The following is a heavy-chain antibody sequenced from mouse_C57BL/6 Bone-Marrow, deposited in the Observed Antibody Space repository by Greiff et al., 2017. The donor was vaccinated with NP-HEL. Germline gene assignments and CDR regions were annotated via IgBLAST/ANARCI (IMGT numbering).Heavy chain of an antibody. CDR2: IDPSDSYT. V-gene: IGHV1-69*01. CDR3: ARWDYEKVAMDY. Sequence: QVQLQQPGAELVMPGASVKLSCKASGYTFTSYWMHWVKQRPGQGLEWIGEIDPSDSYTNYNQKFKGKSTLTVDKSSSTAYMQLSSLTSEDSAVYYCARWDYEKVAMDYWGQGTSVTVSS. CDR1: GYTFTSYW. J-gene: IGHJ4*01. D-gene: IGHD2-4*01.